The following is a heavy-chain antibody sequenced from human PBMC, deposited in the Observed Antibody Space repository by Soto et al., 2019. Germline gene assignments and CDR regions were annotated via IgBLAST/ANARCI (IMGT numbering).Heavy chain of an antibody. CDR1: GFTFTSSA. J-gene: IGHJ6*02. CDR3: AADLPAFSSSSSGMDV. V-gene: IGHV1-58*01. D-gene: IGHD6-6*01. Sequence: SVKVSWKASGFTFTSSAVHWVRQARGQRLEWIGWIVVGSGNTNYAQKFQERVTITRDMSTSTAYMELSSLRSEDTAVYYCAADLPAFSSSSSGMDVWGQGTTVTVYS. CDR2: IVVGSGNT.